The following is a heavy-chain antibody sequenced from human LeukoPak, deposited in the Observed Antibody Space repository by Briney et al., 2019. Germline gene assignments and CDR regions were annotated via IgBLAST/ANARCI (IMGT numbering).Heavy chain of an antibody. V-gene: IGHV4-59*01. CDR2: IYYRGST. CDR3: ARGGGYDYVWGSYRYGGSFDY. CDR1: GGSISSYY. D-gene: IGHD3-16*02. J-gene: IGHJ4*02. Sequence: SETLSLTCTVSGGSISSYYWSWIRQPPGKGLEWIGYIYYRGSTNYNPSLKSRVTISVDTSKNQFSLKLSSVTAADTAVYYCARGGGYDYVWGSYRYGGSFDYWGQGTLVTVSS.